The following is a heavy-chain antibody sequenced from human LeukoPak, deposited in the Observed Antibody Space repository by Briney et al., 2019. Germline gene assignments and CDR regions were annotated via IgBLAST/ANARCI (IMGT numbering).Heavy chain of an antibody. CDR1: GFTFSSYS. CDR3: ARGHIADFDY. V-gene: IGHV3-21*01. D-gene: IGHD6-13*01. CDR2: ISSSSSYI. J-gene: IGHJ4*02. Sequence: GGSLRLSCAASGFTFSSYSMNWARQAPGKGLEWVSSISSSSSYIYYADSVKGRFTISRDNAKNSLYRQMNSLRAEDTAVYYCARGHIADFDYWGQGTLVTVSS.